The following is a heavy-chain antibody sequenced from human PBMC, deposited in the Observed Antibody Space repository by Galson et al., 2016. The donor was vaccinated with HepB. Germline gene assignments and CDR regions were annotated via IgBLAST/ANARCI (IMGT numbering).Heavy chain of an antibody. J-gene: IGHJ4*02. V-gene: IGHV2-5*02. D-gene: IGHD5-24*01. CDR1: EFSLTTLGVG. Sequence: PALVKPTQTLTLTCTFSEFSLTTLGVGVGWIRQPPGKALEWLALFYWDDDKRYNPSLKTRLTITKDTSKNQVVLSLTNLDPVETATYYCAHIEMTKPFDYWGQGILVTVSS. CDR2: FYWDDDK. CDR3: AHIEMTKPFDY.